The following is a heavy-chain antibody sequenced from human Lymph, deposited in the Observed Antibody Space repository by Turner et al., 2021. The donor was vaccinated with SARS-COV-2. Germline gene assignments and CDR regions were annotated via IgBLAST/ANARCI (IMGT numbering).Heavy chain of an antibody. V-gene: IGHV3-23*01. CDR3: AKNEMAMIVVVITLFDY. Sequence: EVQLLESGGGLVQPGGSLRLSCAASGLPFSSYAMSWVRQAPGKGLEWVSTISGSGVSTYYADSVKGRFTISRDNSKNTLYLQMNSLRAEDTAVYYCAKNEMAMIVVVITLFDYWGQGTLVTVSS. CDR2: ISGSGVST. CDR1: GLPFSSYA. D-gene: IGHD3-22*01. J-gene: IGHJ4*02.